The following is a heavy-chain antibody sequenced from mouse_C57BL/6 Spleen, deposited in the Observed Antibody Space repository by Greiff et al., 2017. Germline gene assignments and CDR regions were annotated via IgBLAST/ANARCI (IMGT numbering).Heavy chain of an antibody. CDR2: INPNNGGT. CDR1: GYTFTDYN. Sequence: VQLQQSGPELVKPGASVKIPCKASGYTFTDYNMDWVKQSHGKSLEWIGDINPNNGGTIYNQKFKGKATVTVDKSSSTAYMELRSLTSEDTAVYYCARRIYYDYDEGFAYWGQGTLVTVSA. V-gene: IGHV1-18*01. D-gene: IGHD2-4*01. CDR3: ARRIYYDYDEGFAY. J-gene: IGHJ3*01.